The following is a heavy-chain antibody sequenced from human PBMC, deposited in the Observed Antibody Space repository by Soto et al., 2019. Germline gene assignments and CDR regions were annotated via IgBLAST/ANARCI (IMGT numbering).Heavy chain of an antibody. CDR1: VVSISSGNW. CDR3: ARLVYDSRLNYLYFDH. D-gene: IGHD3-22*01. CDR2: VYNDGSA. J-gene: IGHJ4*02. V-gene: IGHV4-4*02. Sequence: SETLSLTCDVSVVSISSGNWWSWVRQPPGKGLEWIAEVYNDGSANYHPSLESRATISVDRSKNQFSLRLSSVTAADTGKYYCARLVYDSRLNYLYFDHWGQGTLVTVSS.